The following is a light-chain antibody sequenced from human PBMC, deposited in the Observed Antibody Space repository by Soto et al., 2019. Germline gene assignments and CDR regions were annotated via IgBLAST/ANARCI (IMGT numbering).Light chain of an antibody. Sequence: EIVLTQSPATLSSSPGERATLSCRASQSVSFYFAWYQQKPGQAPRLLIYDASNRATGIPARFSGSGSGTDFTLTISSLEPEDFAVYYCQQRSNWPPITFGQGTRLEIK. CDR3: QQRSNWPPIT. J-gene: IGKJ5*01. CDR1: QSVSFY. CDR2: DAS. V-gene: IGKV3-11*01.